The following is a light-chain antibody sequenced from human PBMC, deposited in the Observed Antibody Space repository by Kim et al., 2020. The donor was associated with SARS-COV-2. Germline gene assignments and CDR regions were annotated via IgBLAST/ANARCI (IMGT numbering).Light chain of an antibody. V-gene: IGLV1-47*01. J-gene: IGLJ3*02. Sequence: SVLTQPPSASGTPGQRVTISCSGSSTNIGSNYVYWYQQLPGTAPKLLIYRNNQRPSGVPDRFSGSKSGTSASLAISGLQSEDEADYYCAAWDDSLSGKVFGGGTQLTVL. CDR3: AAWDDSLSGKV. CDR2: RNN. CDR1: STNIGSNY.